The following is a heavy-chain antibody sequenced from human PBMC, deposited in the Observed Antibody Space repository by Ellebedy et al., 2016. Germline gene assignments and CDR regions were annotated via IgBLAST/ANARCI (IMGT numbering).Heavy chain of an antibody. Sequence: GGSLRLXCAASGFTLSDYSMNWVRQAPGKGLEWVSSITSSSSYIFYADSVKGRFTVSRDNSRNTLFLQMNSLRAEDTAIYYCYYGHYSGSWGQGTLVTVSS. CDR2: ITSSSSYI. V-gene: IGHV3-21*04. CDR1: GFTLSDYS. J-gene: IGHJ4*02. D-gene: IGHD4-17*01. CDR3: YYGHYSGS.